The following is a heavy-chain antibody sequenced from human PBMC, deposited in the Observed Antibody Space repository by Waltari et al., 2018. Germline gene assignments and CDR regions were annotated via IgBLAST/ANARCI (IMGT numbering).Heavy chain of an antibody. J-gene: IGHJ4*02. CDR1: GFNFSNYA. D-gene: IGHD6-19*01. V-gene: IGHV3-23*01. CDR2: MSGTGDYT. CDR3: AKDQAEWLVLDGYFDS. Sequence: EVQLLESGGDLEQPGGSLRISCFGYGFNFSNYAMHWVRQAPGKGLEWVSTMSGTGDYTYYADSVKGRFTISRDNSKNTVFLHMNNLRVEDTAIYFCAKDQAEWLVLDGYFDSWGQGTPVTVSS.